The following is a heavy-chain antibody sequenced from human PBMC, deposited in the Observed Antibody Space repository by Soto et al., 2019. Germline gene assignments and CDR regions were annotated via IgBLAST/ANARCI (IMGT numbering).Heavy chain of an antibody. Sequence: EVQLVESGGGLVQPGGSLRLSCAASGFTFSNYWMHWVRQAPGKGLVWVSRINSDGSRTNYADSVKGRFTISRDNAKDTLYLQMNSLRVEDTAVYFCARVAVGYYYMDVWGKGDTVTVSS. CDR3: ARVAVGYYYMDV. V-gene: IGHV3-74*01. CDR1: GFTFSNYW. J-gene: IGHJ6*03. CDR2: INSDGSRT.